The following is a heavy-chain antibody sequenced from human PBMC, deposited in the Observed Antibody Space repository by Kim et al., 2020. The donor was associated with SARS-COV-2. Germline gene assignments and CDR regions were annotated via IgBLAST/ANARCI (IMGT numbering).Heavy chain of an antibody. J-gene: IGHJ5*02. D-gene: IGHD6-13*01. CDR2: ISSSGSTI. CDR1: GFTFSDYY. V-gene: IGHV3-11*01. CDR3: ARVVAAGYNWFDP. Sequence: GGSLRLSCAVSGFTFSDYYMSWIRQAPGKGLEWVSYISSSGSTIYYADSVKGRFTISRDNAKNSLYLQMNSLRAEDTAVYYCARVVAAGYNWFDPWGQGTLVTVSS.